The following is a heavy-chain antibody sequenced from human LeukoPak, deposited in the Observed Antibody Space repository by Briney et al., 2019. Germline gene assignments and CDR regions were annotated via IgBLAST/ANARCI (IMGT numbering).Heavy chain of an antibody. J-gene: IGHJ3*02. CDR3: ARDWGSSSWYPDALDI. V-gene: IGHV1-18*01. Sequence: ASVKVSCKASGYTFTSYGISWVRRAPGQGLEWMGWISAYNGNTNYAQKLQGRVTMTTDTSTSTAYMELRSLRSDDTAVYYCARDWGSSSWYPDALDIWGQGTMVTVSS. CDR2: ISAYNGNT. CDR1: GYTFTSYG. D-gene: IGHD6-13*01.